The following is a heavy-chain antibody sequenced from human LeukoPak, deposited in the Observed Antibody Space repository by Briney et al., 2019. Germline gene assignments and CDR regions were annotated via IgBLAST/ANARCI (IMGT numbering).Heavy chain of an antibody. V-gene: IGHV6-1*01. J-gene: IGHJ2*01. CDR2: TYYRSKWYN. CDR3: ARSLPRYFDL. CDR1: GDSVSSNSAA. Sequence: SQTLSLTCAISGDSVSSNSAAWNWIRRSPSRGLEWLGRTYYRSKWYNDYAVSMKSRITINPDTSKNQFSLQLNSVTPEDTAVYYCARSLPRYFDLWGRGTLVTVSS.